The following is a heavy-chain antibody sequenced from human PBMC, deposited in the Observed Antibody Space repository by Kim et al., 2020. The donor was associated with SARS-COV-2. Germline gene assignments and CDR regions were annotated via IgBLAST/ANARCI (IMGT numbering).Heavy chain of an antibody. D-gene: IGHD6-19*01. Sequence: GGSLRLSCAASGFTFSSYAMSWVRQAPGKGLEWVSAISGSGGSTYYADSVKGRFTISRDNSKNTLYLQMNSLRAEDTAVYYCAKPPAKIAVAGGRWFDPWGQGTRVTVSS. J-gene: IGHJ5*02. CDR2: ISGSGGST. V-gene: IGHV3-23*01. CDR3: AKPPAKIAVAGGRWFDP. CDR1: GFTFSSYA.